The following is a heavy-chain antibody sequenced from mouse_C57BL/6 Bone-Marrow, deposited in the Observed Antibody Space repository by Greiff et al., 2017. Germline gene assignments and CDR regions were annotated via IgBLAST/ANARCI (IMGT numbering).Heavy chain of an antibody. CDR1: GFNIKDDY. CDR2: IDPENGDT. D-gene: IGHD1-1*01. Sequence: VQLQQSGAELVRPGASVKLSCTASGFNIKDDYMHWVKQRPEQGLEWIGWIDPENGDTEYASKFQGKATITADTSSNTAYLQLSSLPSEDTAVYYCTRYGSWFAYWGQGTLVTVSA. V-gene: IGHV14-4*01. CDR3: TRYGSWFAY. J-gene: IGHJ3*01.